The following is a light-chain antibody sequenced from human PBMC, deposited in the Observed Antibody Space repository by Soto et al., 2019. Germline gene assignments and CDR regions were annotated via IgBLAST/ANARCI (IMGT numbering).Light chain of an antibody. CDR2: GVS. CDR1: SSDVGDYNY. Sequence: LTQPASVSGSPGQSITISCTGTSSDVGDYNYVSWYQQHPGKAPKLMIYGVSNRPSGVSNRFSGSKSGNTASLTISGLRAEDEADYYCSSYTSSSALRVFGGGTQLTVL. J-gene: IGLJ3*02. CDR3: SSYTSSSALRV. V-gene: IGLV2-14*01.